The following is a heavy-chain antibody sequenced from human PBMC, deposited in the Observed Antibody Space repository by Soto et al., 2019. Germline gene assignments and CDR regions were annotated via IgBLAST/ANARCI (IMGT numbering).Heavy chain of an antibody. D-gene: IGHD5-12*01. Sequence: EVQLLESGGGLVQPGGSLRLSCAASGFTFSSYAMSWVRQAPGKGLEWVSDISGSGGSTYYADSVKGRFTISRDTSKNTLYRQMNSLRAEDTAVYYCAAQGGIVATTFDYWGQGTLVTVSS. CDR1: GFTFSSYA. J-gene: IGHJ4*02. CDR3: AAQGGIVATTFDY. CDR2: ISGSGGST. V-gene: IGHV3-23*01.